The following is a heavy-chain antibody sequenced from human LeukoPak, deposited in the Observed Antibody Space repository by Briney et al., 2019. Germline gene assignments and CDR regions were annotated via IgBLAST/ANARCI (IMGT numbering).Heavy chain of an antibody. J-gene: IGHJ6*03. CDR2: IYYSGST. CDR3: ARSPTVWSAPNYYYYYYYMDV. Sequence: SETLSLTCTVSGGSISSSSYYWGWLRQPPGKGLEWIGSIYYSGSTYYNPSLKSRVTISVDTSKNQFSLKLSSVTAADTAVYYCARSPTVWSAPNYYYYYYYMDVWGKGTTVTVSS. CDR1: GGSISSSSYY. D-gene: IGHD3-3*01. V-gene: IGHV4-39*07.